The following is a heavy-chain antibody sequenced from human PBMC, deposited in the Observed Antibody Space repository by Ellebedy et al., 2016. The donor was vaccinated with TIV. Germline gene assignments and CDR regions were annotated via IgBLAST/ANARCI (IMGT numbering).Heavy chain of an antibody. CDR3: TKDLLRGIWGGSGRDY. CDR1: GFTFDDYA. J-gene: IGHJ4*02. D-gene: IGHD7-27*01. CDR2: MSRRGHYI. Sequence: SLKISXAASGFTFDDYAMHWVRQAPGKGLEWVSGMSRRGHYIGYADSVRGRFTISRGNAKNSLYLQMNSLRIEDTAVYYCTKDLLRGIWGGSGRDYWGQGTLVTVSS. V-gene: IGHV3-9*01.